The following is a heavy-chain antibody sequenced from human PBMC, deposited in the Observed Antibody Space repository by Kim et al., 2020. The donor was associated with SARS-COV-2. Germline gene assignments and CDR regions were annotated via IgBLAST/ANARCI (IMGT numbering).Heavy chain of an antibody. J-gene: IGHJ4*02. CDR2: INSDGSTT. V-gene: IGHV3-74*01. D-gene: IGHD1-26*01. Sequence: GGSLRLSCAASGFTFSSYWMHWVRQDSGKGLVWVSRINSDGSTTNYADSVKGRFTISRDNAKNTLYLQMNSLRAEDTAVYYCASRRYTGSYYYFDYWGQGTLVIVSS. CDR1: GFTFSSYW. CDR3: ASRRYTGSYYYFDY.